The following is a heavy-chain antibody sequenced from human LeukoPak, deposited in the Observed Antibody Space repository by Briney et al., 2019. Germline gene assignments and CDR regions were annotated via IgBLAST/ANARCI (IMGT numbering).Heavy chain of an antibody. J-gene: IGHJ3*02. Sequence: GGSLRLSCAASGFTVSSNYMTWVRQAPGKGLEWVSVIHKNAITYYADTVKGRFTISRDNSKNMLYLQMNRLRAEDTAVYYCARDHVYYDSSGYYGKGAFDIWGQGTMVTVSS. CDR1: GFTVSSNY. CDR2: IHKNAIT. D-gene: IGHD3-22*01. V-gene: IGHV3-53*01. CDR3: ARDHVYYDSSGYYGKGAFDI.